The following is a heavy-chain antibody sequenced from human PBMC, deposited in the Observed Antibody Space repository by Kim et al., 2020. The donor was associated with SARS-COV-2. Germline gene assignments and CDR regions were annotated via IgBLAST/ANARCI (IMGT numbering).Heavy chain of an antibody. J-gene: IGHJ3*02. V-gene: IGHV4-59*01. CDR3: AKVYGDYVSGAFDI. D-gene: IGHD4-17*01. Sequence: NPALKSRVTISVDTSKNQFSLKLSSVTAADTAVYYCAKVYGDYVSGAFDIWGQGTMVTVSS.